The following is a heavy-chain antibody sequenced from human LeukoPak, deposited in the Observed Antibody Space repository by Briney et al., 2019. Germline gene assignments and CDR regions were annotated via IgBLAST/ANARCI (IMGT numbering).Heavy chain of an antibody. V-gene: IGHV4-39*07. J-gene: IGHJ4*02. Sequence: SETLSLTCTVSAGSISSSSYYWGWIRQPPGKGLEWIGRIYYRGSTYYNPSLKSRVPISVDTSKNQFSLKLSSVTAADTAVYYCARSVDTYYYDSSGYYFDYWGQGTLVTVSS. CDR1: AGSISSSSYY. CDR2: IYYRGST. D-gene: IGHD3-22*01. CDR3: ARSVDTYYYDSSGYYFDY.